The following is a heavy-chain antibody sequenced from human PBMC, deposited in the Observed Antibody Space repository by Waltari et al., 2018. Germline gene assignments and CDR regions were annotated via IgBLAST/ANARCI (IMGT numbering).Heavy chain of an antibody. CDR2: INHSGST. CDR3: ARVKVRGVIYYYGMDV. D-gene: IGHD3-10*01. CDR1: GGSFSGYY. V-gene: IGHV4-34*01. Sequence: QVQLQQWGAGLLKPSETLSLTCAVYGGSFSGYYWSWIRQPPGKGLEWMGEINHSGSTNYNPALKSRVTISVDTSKNQFSLKLSSVTAADTAVYYCARVKVRGVIYYYGMDVWGQGTTVTVSS. J-gene: IGHJ6*02.